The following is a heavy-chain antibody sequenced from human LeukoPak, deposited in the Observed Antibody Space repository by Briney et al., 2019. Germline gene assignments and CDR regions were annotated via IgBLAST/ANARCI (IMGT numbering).Heavy chain of an antibody. Sequence: GGSLRLSCTASGFTFTYAWMSWVRQAPGKGLECVGRIVSKTSGGTTEYAAPVKGRFTISRDDSSDTVFPQMNSLKTEDTAVYYCIADTSESSAYPFDYWGQGTTVTVSS. CDR1: GFTFTYAW. V-gene: IGHV3-15*04. J-gene: IGHJ4*02. CDR2: IVSKTSGGTT. CDR3: IADTSESSAYPFDY. D-gene: IGHD3-22*01.